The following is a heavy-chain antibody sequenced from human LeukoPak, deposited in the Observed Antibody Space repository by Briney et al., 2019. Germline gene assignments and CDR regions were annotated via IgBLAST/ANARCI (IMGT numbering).Heavy chain of an antibody. CDR3: ARYLAAGYFDL. J-gene: IGHJ2*01. D-gene: IGHD6-25*01. V-gene: IGHV4-4*07. Sequence: SETLSLTCTVSGGSISSDYWSWIRQPAGKGLEWIGRIYSSGNTNYNPSLESRVTMSLDTSKNQFSLRLSSVTAADTAVYYCARYLAAGYFDLWGRGTLVTVSS. CDR1: GGSISSDY. CDR2: IYSSGNT.